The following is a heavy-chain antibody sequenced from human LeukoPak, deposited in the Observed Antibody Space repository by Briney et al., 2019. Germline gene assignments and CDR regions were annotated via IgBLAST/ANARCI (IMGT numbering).Heavy chain of an antibody. D-gene: IGHD3-3*02. CDR1: GFTFSNYD. CDR3: VKGGIWDAFDI. Sequence: PGGSLRLSCVVSGFTFSNYDINWFRQAPSKGLEWVSHISYDGSNNFYADSGKGRFIISRDNSKNTVYVQMNSLRVEDTAVYYCVKGGIWDAFDIWGQGTMVTVSS. J-gene: IGHJ3*02. CDR2: ISYDGSNN. V-gene: IGHV3-30*14.